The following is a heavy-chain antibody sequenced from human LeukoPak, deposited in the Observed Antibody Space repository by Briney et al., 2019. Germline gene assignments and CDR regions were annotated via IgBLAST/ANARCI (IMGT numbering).Heavy chain of an antibody. V-gene: IGHV4-61*03. CDR3: AREGPYYFDY. CDR2: ISYNGNT. Sequence: PSQTLSLTCTVSGGTITSDDYSWSWVRQPPGKGLEWIGHISYNGNTDYNPSLTSRVTLSVDTSKNHFSLQLSSVSAADTAVYYCAREGPYYFDYWGQGTLVTVSS. J-gene: IGHJ4*02. CDR1: GGTITSDDYS.